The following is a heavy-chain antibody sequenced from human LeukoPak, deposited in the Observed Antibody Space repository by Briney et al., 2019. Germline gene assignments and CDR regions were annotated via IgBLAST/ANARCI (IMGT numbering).Heavy chain of an antibody. V-gene: IGHV3-48*03. Sequence: AGSLRLSCAASGFTFSSYEMNWVRQPPGKGLEWLSYISSSGSTIYYADSVKVRFTFSRDNAKNSLYLQMNSLRAEDTAVYYCARVTRQYYDSSGYYPHSDYWGQGTLVTVSS. CDR2: ISSSGSTI. J-gene: IGHJ4*02. CDR1: GFTFSSYE. CDR3: ARVTRQYYDSSGYYPHSDY. D-gene: IGHD3-22*01.